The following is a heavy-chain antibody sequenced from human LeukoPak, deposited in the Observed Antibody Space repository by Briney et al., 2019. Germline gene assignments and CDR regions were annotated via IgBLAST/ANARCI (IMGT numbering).Heavy chain of an antibody. CDR1: GYTFTGYY. CDR3: ARAHDSSGYYVRY. CDR2: INPNSGGT. D-gene: IGHD3-22*01. V-gene: IGHV1-2*06. J-gene: IGHJ4*02. Sequence: ASVKVSCKASGYTFTGYYMHWVRQAPGQGLEWMGRINPNSGGTNYAQKFQGRVTMTRDTSISTAYMEPSRLRSDDTAVYYCARAHDSSGYYVRYWGQGTLVTVSS.